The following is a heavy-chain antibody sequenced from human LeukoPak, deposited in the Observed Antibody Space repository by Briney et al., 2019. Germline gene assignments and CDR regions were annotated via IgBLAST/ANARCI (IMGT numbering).Heavy chain of an antibody. J-gene: IGHJ4*02. V-gene: IGHV3-20*04. Sequence: PGGSLRLSCEVSGLSFDDYGMSWVRQPPGKGLEWVSGINWNGDSTDYADSVKGRFTISRDNATNSLFLQMDSLRADDTAVYYCARVYGWGPTRKRECWGQGIPVTVSS. CDR2: INWNGDST. D-gene: IGHD2-8*02. CDR1: GLSFDDYG. CDR3: ARVYGWGPTRKREC.